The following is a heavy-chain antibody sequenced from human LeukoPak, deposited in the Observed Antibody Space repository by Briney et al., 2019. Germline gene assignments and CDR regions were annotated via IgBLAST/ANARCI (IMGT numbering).Heavy chain of an antibody. J-gene: IGHJ4*02. Sequence: GGSLRLSCAASGFTFSCYGMSWVRQAPGKGLEWVSAISGSGGSTYYADSVKGRFTISRDNSKNTLYLQMNSLRAEDTAVYYCAKSRGYYGSGSPLGYWGQGTLVTVSS. CDR3: AKSRGYYGSGSPLGY. CDR1: GFTFSCYG. V-gene: IGHV3-23*01. D-gene: IGHD3-10*01. CDR2: ISGSGGST.